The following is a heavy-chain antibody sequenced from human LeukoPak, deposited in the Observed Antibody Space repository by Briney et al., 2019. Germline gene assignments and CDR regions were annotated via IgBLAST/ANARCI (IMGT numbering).Heavy chain of an antibody. CDR3: AKEGEAIFGVANYFDY. CDR1: GFTFSSYA. V-gene: IGHV3-23*01. Sequence: GALRLSCAASGFTFSSYAMSWVRQAPGKGLEWVSAISGSGGSTYYADSVKGRFTISRDNSKNTLYLQMNSLRAEDTAVYYCAKEGEAIFGVANYFDYWGQGTLVTVSS. J-gene: IGHJ4*02. D-gene: IGHD3-3*01. CDR2: ISGSGGST.